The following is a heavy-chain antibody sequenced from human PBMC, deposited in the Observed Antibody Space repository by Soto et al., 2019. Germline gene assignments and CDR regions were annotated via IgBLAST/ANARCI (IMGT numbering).Heavy chain of an antibody. J-gene: IGHJ4*02. V-gene: IGHV3-23*01. CDR1: GVTFTSYA. CDR3: AKDTGDRAGYFDY. D-gene: IGHD7-27*01. Sequence: GGSLRLSCAASGVTFTSYAMTWVRQVPGEGLQWVSSISKSGDSTYYADSVKGRFTISRDNSKNTLYLQMNSLRAEDTAVYYCAKDTGDRAGYFDYWGQGTLVTVSS. CDR2: ISKSGDST.